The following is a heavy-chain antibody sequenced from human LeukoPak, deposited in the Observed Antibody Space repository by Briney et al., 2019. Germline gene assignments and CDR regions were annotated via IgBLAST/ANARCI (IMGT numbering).Heavy chain of an antibody. D-gene: IGHD4-17*01. CDR1: GYSISSSNW. CDR3: ARRKSGPTTVTMLHPLTNHYAFDI. J-gene: IGHJ3*02. CDR2: IYYSGST. V-gene: IGHV4-28*01. Sequence: SETLSLTCAVSGYSISSSNWWGWIRQPPGKGLEWIGYIYYSGSTYYNPSLKSRVTMSVDTSKNQFSLKLSSVTAVDTAVYYCARRKSGPTTVTMLHPLTNHYAFDIWGQGTMVTVSS.